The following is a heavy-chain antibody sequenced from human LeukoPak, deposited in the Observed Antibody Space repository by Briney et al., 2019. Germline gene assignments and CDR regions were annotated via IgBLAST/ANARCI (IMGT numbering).Heavy chain of an antibody. CDR2: IYYSGST. V-gene: IGHV4-39*07. CDR1: GGSISSSSYY. J-gene: IGHJ3*02. Sequence: SETLSLTCTVSGGSISSSSYYWGWIRQPPGKGLEWIGSIYYSGSTYYNPSLKSRVTISVDTSKNQFSLQLNSVTPEDTAVYYCGRGFSESSPGAFDTWGQGTVVTVSS. D-gene: IGHD6-6*01. CDR3: GRGFSESSPGAFDT.